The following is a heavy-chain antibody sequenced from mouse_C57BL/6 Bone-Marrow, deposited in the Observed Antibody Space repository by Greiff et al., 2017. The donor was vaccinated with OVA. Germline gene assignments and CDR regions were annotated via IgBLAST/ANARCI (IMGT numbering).Heavy chain of an antibody. Sequence: EVKVEESGGGLVKPGGSLKLSCAASGFTFSSYAMSWVRQTPEKRLEWVATISDGGSYTYYPDNVKGRFTISRDNAKNNLYLQMSHLKSEDTAMYYCARYPAMDYWGQGTSVTVSS. CDR1: GFTFSSYA. CDR2: ISDGGSYT. J-gene: IGHJ4*01. CDR3: ARYPAMDY. V-gene: IGHV5-4*03.